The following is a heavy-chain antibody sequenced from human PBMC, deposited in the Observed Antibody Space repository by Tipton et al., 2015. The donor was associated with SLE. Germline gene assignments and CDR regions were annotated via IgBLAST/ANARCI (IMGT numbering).Heavy chain of an antibody. Sequence: RSLRLSCAPSEIPFSGYALNWVRQAPGKGLQWVAVISGDGENKYYADSVKGRFAISRDNSKNTLYLQMNSLRAEDTAVYYCAKDSLFSGTTGTGNYGMDVWGQGTTVTVSS. CDR3: AKDSLFSGTTGTGNYGMDV. CDR1: EIPFSGYA. CDR2: ISGDGENK. V-gene: IGHV3-30*09. J-gene: IGHJ6*02. D-gene: IGHD1-7*01.